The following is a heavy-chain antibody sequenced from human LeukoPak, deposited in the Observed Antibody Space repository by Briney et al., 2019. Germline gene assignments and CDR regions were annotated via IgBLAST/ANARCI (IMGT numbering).Heavy chain of an antibody. J-gene: IGHJ6*02. CDR3: AKALSRRQYYYYYGMDV. CDR1: EFTIRSYA. V-gene: IGHV3-23*01. Sequence: GGSLRLSCAASEFTIRSYAMSWVRQAQGKGLEWVSTISGSGDSKYYEDSVKGRFTISRDNSKNTLYLQMNSLRAEDTAVYYCAKALSRRQYYYYYGMDVWGQGTTVTVSS. CDR2: ISGSGDSK.